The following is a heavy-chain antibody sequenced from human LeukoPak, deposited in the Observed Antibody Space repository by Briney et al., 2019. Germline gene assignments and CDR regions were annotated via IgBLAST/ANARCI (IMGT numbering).Heavy chain of an antibody. D-gene: IGHD3-3*01. CDR3: AKDRGITSERYYFDY. V-gene: IGHV3-30*02. CDR2: IWYDGSNK. J-gene: IGHJ4*02. CDR1: GSIFSSYV. Sequence: GGSLRLSCVASGSIFSSYVMHWVRQAPGKGLEWVAVIWYDGSNKYYADSVKGRFTISRDNSKNTLYLQMNSLRAEDTAVYYCAKDRGITSERYYFDYWGQGTLVTVSS.